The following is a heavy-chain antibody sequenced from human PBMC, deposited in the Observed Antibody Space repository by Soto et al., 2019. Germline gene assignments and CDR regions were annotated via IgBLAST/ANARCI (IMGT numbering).Heavy chain of an antibody. J-gene: IGHJ5*02. V-gene: IGHV4-30-2*01. CDR3: ARVVVAAKGGWFDP. CDR2: IYNSGGT. D-gene: IGHD2-15*01. CDR1: GGSISSGDYC. Sequence: QLQLQESGSGLVKPSQTLSLTCAVSGGSISSGDYCWSWIRQPAGKGLEWIGYIYNSGGTYYNPSLKSRVTISGDRSKNQFSLKLSSVTAADTAVYYCARVVVAAKGGWFDPWGQGTLVTVSS.